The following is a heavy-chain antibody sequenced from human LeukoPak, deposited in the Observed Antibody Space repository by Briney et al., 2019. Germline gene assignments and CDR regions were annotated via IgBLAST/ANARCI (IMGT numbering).Heavy chain of an antibody. J-gene: IGHJ4*02. V-gene: IGHV3-23*01. CDR1: GFTFSNYG. D-gene: IGHD2-21*02. Sequence: GGSLRLSCAASGFTFSNYGMSWVRQAPGKGLEWVSAISGSGGSTDYADSAKGRFTISRDNSKNTLYLQINSLRAEDTAVYYCAKPTCGGDCYSYYFDYWGQGTLVTVSS. CDR2: ISGSGGST. CDR3: AKPTCGGDCYSYYFDY.